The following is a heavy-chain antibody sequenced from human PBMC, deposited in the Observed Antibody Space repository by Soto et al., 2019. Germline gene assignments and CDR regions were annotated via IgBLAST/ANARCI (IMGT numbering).Heavy chain of an antibody. CDR1: GYSSTSYW. J-gene: IGHJ5*02. CDR2: IYPGDSDT. D-gene: IGHD6-19*01. V-gene: IGHV5-51*01. CDR3: ARLGLVIAVAGTSGWFDP. Sequence: GESLKISCKGSGYSSTSYWIGWVRQMPGKGLEWMGIIYPGDSDTRYSPSFQGQVTISADKSISTAYLQWSSLKASDTAMYYCARLGLVIAVAGTSGWFDPWGQGTLVTVSS.